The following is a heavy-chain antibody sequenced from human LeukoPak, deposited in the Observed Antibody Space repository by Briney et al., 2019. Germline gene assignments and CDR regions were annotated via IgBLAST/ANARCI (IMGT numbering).Heavy chain of an antibody. D-gene: IGHD3-22*01. CDR2: IVGSGGGT. V-gene: IGHV3-23*01. CDR1: GFTFNNYA. CDR3: AKAIARYDSRGSDFDY. J-gene: IGHJ4*02. Sequence: PGGSLRLSCAASGFTFNNYAMSWVRQAPGKGLEWVSVIVGSGGGTYYADSVKGRFTISRDNSKNTLYLQMNSLRAEDTAVYYCAKAIARYDSRGSDFDYWGQGTLVTVSS.